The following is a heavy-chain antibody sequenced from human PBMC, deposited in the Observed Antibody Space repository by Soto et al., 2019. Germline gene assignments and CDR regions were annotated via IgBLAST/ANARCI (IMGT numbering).Heavy chain of an antibody. CDR3: ARAKTGVAGAFDI. V-gene: IGHV4-61*01. CDR1: GGSVSSGSYY. Sequence: QVQLQESGPGLVKPSETLSLTCTVSGGSVSSGSYYWSWIRQPPGKGLEWIGYIYYSGSTNYNPSLKSRVTISVDTSKNQFPLKLSSVTAADTAVYYCARAKTGVAGAFDIWGQGTMVTVSS. D-gene: IGHD2-15*01. CDR2: IYYSGST. J-gene: IGHJ3*02.